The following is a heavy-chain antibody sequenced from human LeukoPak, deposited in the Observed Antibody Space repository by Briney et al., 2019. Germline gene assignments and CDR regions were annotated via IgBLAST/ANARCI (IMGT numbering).Heavy chain of an antibody. CDR3: ARVHSSTWYGSFFDS. V-gene: IGHV3-72*01. CDR2: IRNKANSYTT. CDR1: GFTFSDHY. Sequence: GGSLRLSCAASGFTFSDHYMDWVRQAPGKGLEWVGRIRNKANSYTTEYAASVKGRFTISRDDSSNSLCLQLNSLKTEDTAAYYCARVHSSTWYGSFFDSSGQGTLVTVSS. D-gene: IGHD6-13*01. J-gene: IGHJ4*02.